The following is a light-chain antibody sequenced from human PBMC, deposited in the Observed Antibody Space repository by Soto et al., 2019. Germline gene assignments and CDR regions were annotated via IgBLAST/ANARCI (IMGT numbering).Light chain of an antibody. CDR3: SSWTSSTTQV. V-gene: IGLV2-14*01. CDR2: EVN. J-gene: IGLJ3*02. CDR1: SSDVGGYNF. Sequence: QSALTQPASVSGSPGQSITISCTGTSSDVGGYNFVSWYQQHPGKAPKLMIYEVNNRPSGVSNRFSGSKSGNTASLTISGLQAEDGADYYCSSWTSSTTQVLGGGTKLTVL.